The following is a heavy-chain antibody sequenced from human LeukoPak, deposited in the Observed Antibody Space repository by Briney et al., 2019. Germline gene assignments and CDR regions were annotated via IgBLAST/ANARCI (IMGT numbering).Heavy chain of an antibody. J-gene: IGHJ5*02. CDR3: ARRSSNVAARNNWFDP. CDR1: GFTFSSYG. D-gene: IGHD6-6*01. CDR2: ISGSSSYI. V-gene: IGHV3-21*01. Sequence: GGSLRLSCAASGFTFSSYGMSWVRQAPGEGLEWVSSISGSSSYIYYADSMKGRFTISRDNGKNSLYLQMNSLRAEDTAVYFCARRSSNVAARNNWFDPWGQGTLVTVSS.